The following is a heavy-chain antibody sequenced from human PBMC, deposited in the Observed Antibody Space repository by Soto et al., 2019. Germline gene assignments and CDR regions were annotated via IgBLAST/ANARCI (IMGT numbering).Heavy chain of an antibody. CDR3: TTGRDDLLY. CDR2: IKSKTDGGTT. Sequence: EVQLVESGGGLVKPGGSLRLSCAVPGFTFDKVWMNWVRQAPGKGLERVGRIKSKTDGGTTDYAPPVKGRFTISRDDSKNMLYLQMNSLKTEDTGMYFCTTGRDDLLYWGQGTLVTVSS. V-gene: IGHV3-15*07. J-gene: IGHJ4*02. CDR1: GFTFDKVW. D-gene: IGHD1-26*01.